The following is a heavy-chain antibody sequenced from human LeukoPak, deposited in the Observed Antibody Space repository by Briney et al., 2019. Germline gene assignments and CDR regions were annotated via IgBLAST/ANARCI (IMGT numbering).Heavy chain of an antibody. CDR3: ASYSMVRGVLDY. V-gene: IGHV4-34*01. CDR2: INHSGST. J-gene: IGHJ4*02. D-gene: IGHD3-10*01. CDR1: GGSISSYY. Sequence: SETLSLTCTVSGGSISSYYWSWIRQPPGKGLEWIGEINHSGSTNYNPSLKSRVTISVDTSKNQFSLKLSSVTAADTAVYYCASYSMVRGVLDYWGQGTLVTVSS.